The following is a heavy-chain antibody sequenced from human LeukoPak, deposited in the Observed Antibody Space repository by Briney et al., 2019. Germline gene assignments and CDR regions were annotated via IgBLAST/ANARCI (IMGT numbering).Heavy chain of an antibody. CDR2: INHSGST. Sequence: PSETLSLTCAVYGGSFSGYYWSWIRQPPGKGLEWIGEINHSGSTNYNPSLKSRVTISVDTSKNQFSLKLSSVTAADTAVYYCARVAPPRRRYKDYYYYYMDVWGKGTTVTVSS. CDR1: GGSFSGYY. V-gene: IGHV4-34*01. CDR3: ARVAPPRRRYKDYYYYYMDV. D-gene: IGHD3-9*01. J-gene: IGHJ6*03.